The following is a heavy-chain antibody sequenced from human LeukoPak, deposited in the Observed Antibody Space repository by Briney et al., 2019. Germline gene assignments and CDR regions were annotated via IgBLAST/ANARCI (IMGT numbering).Heavy chain of an antibody. CDR1: GFTFSTYA. D-gene: IGHD3-16*02. CDR2: ISGSGACT. J-gene: IGHJ6*02. CDR3: ARSLVIPSTMGRYYYFGLDV. Sequence: GGSHTLSCAAFGFTFSTYAITWVRQAPGKGLEWVAAISGSGACTYYADSVKGRFTISRDDAKTSLYLQMNSLRPEDTAVYYCARSLVIPSTMGRYYYFGLDVWGQGTTVTCSS. V-gene: IGHV3-23*01.